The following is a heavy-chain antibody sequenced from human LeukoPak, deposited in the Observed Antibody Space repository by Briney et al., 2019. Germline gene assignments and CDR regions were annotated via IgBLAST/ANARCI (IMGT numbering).Heavy chain of an antibody. CDR1: GYSFTSYW. V-gene: IGHV5-51*01. CDR2: IYPGDSDT. Sequence: EESLQISCKGSGYSFTSYWICWVLQKPGKSLEWRGIIYPGDSDTRYSPSFQGQVTISADKSISTAYLQWSSLKASDTAMYYCASTYGALYYMLWGQASLVTVSS. D-gene: IGHD4-17*01. CDR3: ASTYGALYYML. J-gene: IGHJ4*02.